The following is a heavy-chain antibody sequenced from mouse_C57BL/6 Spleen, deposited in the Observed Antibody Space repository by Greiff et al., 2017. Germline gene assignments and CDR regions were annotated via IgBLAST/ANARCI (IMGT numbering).Heavy chain of an antibody. D-gene: IGHD1-1*01. V-gene: IGHV5-4*01. CDR1: GFTFSSYA. CDR3: ARDQSSYWYFDG. J-gene: IGHJ1*03. CDR2: ISDGGSYT. Sequence: EVQLVESGGGLVKPGGSLKLSCAASGFTFSSYAMSWVRQTPEKRLEWVATISDGGSYTYYPDNVKGRFTISRDKAKNNLYLQMSHPKSEDTALYYCARDQSSYWYFDGWGTGTTVTVSS.